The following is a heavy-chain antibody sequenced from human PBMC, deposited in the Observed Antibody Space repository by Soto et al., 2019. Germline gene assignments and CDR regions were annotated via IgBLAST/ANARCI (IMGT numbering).Heavy chain of an antibody. J-gene: IGHJ4*02. CDR3: SYDSSRGDY. V-gene: IGHV3-15*01. D-gene: IGHD3-22*01. CDR1: GFTVSNNY. CDR2: LKSEAAGGTT. Sequence: PGGSLRLSCAASGFTVSNNYMSWVRQAPGKGLEWVGRLKSEAAGGTTDYAAPVKGRFTISRDDSKNTLYLQMNSLKTDDTAVYYCSYDSSRGDYWGLGTLVTVSS.